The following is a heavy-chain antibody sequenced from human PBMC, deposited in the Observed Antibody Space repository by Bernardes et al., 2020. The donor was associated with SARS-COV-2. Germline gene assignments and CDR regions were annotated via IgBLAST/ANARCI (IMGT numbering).Heavy chain of an antibody. D-gene: IGHD6-19*01. V-gene: IGHV3-7*01. J-gene: IGHJ4*02. Sequence: GGSLRLSCAASGFTFSSYWMSWVRQAPGKGLEWVANIRQDGSQKNYVDSVKGRFTISRDNAKNSLFLQMNSLGAEDTAVYYCARASGWYAGGSYWGQGTLVTVSS. CDR2: IRQDGSQK. CDR1: GFTFSSYW. CDR3: ARASGWYAGGSY.